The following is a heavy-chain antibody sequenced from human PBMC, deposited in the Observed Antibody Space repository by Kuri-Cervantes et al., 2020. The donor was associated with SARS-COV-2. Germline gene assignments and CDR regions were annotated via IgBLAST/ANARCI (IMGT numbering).Heavy chain of an antibody. V-gene: IGHV4-34*01. CDR2: INQSGGT. J-gene: IGHJ6*02. D-gene: IGHD3-16*01. CDR3: ARGLVAVVPSPILGLGPHYFSYHLDV. CDR1: VGSFNIYY. Sequence: SQTLSLTCAVYVGSFNIYYASWIRQPPGKGLEWIGDINQSGGTNHSPSLKSRVIISTDTSRNQFSLKLRSVTAADTAVYYCARGLVAVVPSPILGLGPHYFSYHLDVWGQGTTVTVSS.